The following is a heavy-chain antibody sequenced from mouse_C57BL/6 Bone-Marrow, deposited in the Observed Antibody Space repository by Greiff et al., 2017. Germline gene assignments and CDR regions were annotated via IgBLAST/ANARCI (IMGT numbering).Heavy chain of an antibody. CDR3: ARDHYYGSSYGYFDV. CDR1: GYTFTDHT. J-gene: IGHJ1*03. V-gene: IGHV1-78*01. Sequence: QVQLQQSDAELVKPGASVKISCKVSGYTFTDHTIHWMKQRPEQGLEWIGYIYPRDGSTKYNEKFKGKATLTADKSSSTAYLQLNSLTSEDSAVYFCARDHYYGSSYGYFDVWGTGTTVTVSS. CDR2: IYPRDGST. D-gene: IGHD1-1*01.